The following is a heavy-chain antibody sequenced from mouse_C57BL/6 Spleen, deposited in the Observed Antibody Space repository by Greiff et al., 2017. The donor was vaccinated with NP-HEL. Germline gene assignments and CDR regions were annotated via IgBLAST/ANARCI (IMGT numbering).Heavy chain of an antibody. D-gene: IGHD1-1*01. CDR2: IWSGGST. CDR3: ARNLPYYYGSSGFDY. CDR1: GFSLTSYG. Sequence: QVQLQQSGPGLVQPSQSLSITCTVSGFSLTSYGVHWVRQSPGKGLEWLGVIWSGGSTDYNAAFISRLSISKDNSKSQVFFKMNSLQADDTAIYYCARNLPYYYGSSGFDYWGQGTTLTVSS. J-gene: IGHJ2*01. V-gene: IGHV2-2*01.